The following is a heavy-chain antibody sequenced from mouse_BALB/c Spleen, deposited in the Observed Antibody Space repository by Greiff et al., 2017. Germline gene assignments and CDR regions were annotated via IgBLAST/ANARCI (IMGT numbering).Heavy chain of an antibody. CDR2: IFPGSGST. V-gene: IGHV1-9*01. CDR3: ARRAYYRYDGYYYAMDY. Sequence: VQLQQSGAELMKPGASVKISCKATGYTFSSYWIEWVKQRPGHGLEWIGEIFPGSGSTNYNEKFKGKATFTADTSSNTAYMQLSSLTSEDSAVYYCARRAYYRYDGYYYAMDYWGQGTSVTVSS. CDR1: GYTFSSYW. J-gene: IGHJ4*01. D-gene: IGHD2-14*01.